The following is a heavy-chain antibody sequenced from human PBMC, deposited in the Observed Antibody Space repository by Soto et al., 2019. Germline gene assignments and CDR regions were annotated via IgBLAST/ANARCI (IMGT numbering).Heavy chain of an antibody. CDR3: AKADCQQWLIPHLDN. D-gene: IGHD6-19*01. CDR1: GYTFTSYA. Sequence: ASVKFSCTASGYTFTSYAMHWGRHSPEQRLEWMGWINAGNGNTKYSQKFQGRFSIARDDSKNTVSLHLNSLRVEDTAQYYCAKADCQQWLIPHLDNWGQGTLVTVSS. J-gene: IGHJ4*02. V-gene: IGHV1-3*01. CDR2: INAGNGNT.